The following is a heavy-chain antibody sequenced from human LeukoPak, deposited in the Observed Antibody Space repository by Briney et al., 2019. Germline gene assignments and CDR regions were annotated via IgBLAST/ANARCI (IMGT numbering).Heavy chain of an antibody. CDR2: INNEGNDT. D-gene: IGHD3-10*01. J-gene: IGHJ4*02. CDR3: ARGIYGNFDY. CDR1: GFTFSKYW. Sequence: GGSLKLSCAASGFTFSKYWMHWVRQVPRKGLIWVSRINNEGNDTNYADSVKGRFTISRDNAKNTLYLQMNSLRAEDTAVYYCARGIYGNFDYWGQGSLITVSS. V-gene: IGHV3-74*01.